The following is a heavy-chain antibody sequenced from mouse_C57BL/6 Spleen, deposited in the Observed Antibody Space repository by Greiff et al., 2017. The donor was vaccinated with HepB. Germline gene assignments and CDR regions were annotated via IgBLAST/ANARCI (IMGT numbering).Heavy chain of an antibody. CDR3: TSYYGSSYKWYFDG. CDR2: INPSNGGT. D-gene: IGHD1-1*01. V-gene: IGHV1-53*01. Sequence: QVQLQQPGTELVKPGASVKLSCKASGYTFTSYWMHWVKQRPGQGLEWIGNINPSNGGTNYNEKFKSKATLTVDKSTSTAYMQLSSLTSEDSAVYYCTSYYGSSYKWYFDGWGTGTTVTVSS. J-gene: IGHJ1*03. CDR1: GYTFTSYW.